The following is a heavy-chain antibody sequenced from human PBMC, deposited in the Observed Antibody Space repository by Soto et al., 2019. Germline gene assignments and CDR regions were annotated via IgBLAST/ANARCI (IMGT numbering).Heavy chain of an antibody. D-gene: IGHD3-3*01. CDR3: ARDVYYAFWSGFNTHPYYFDD. Sequence: QVQLVESGGGVVQPGRSLRLSCAASGFTFSRHTMHWVRQAPGKGLEWVAAISDDGSNTYYADSVKGRFTISRDNSTNTLYLQMNSLSREDKAVHHCARDVYYAFWSGFNTHPYYFDDWGQGTLVTVSS. V-gene: IGHV3-30-3*01. J-gene: IGHJ4*02. CDR1: GFTFSRHT. CDR2: ISDDGSNT.